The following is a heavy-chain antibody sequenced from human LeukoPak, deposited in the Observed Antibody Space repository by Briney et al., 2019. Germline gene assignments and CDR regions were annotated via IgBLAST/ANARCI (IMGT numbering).Heavy chain of an antibody. CDR3: ARDRYGDYVTPDY. V-gene: IGHV3-21*01. CDR2: ISSSSSYI. CDR1: GFTFSSYT. D-gene: IGHD4-17*01. Sequence: PGGSLRLSCAASGFTFSSYTMNWVRQAPGKGLEWVSSISSSSSYIYYADSVKGRFTISRDNAKNSLYLQMNSLRAEDTAVYYCARDRYGDYVTPDYWGQGTLVTVSS. J-gene: IGHJ4*02.